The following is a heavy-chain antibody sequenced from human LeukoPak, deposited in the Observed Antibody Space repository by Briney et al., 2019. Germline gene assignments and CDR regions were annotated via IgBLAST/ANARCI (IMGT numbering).Heavy chain of an antibody. D-gene: IGHD6-19*01. CDR3: ARHSSGWTFFDY. V-gene: IGHV1-18*01. Sequence: ASVKVSCKASGYTFTSYGISWVRQAPGQGLEWMGWISAYNGNTNYAQKLQGRVTMTTDTSASTAYMELRSLRSDDTAVYYCARHSSGWTFFDYWGQGTLVTVSS. J-gene: IGHJ4*02. CDR2: ISAYNGNT. CDR1: GYTFTSYG.